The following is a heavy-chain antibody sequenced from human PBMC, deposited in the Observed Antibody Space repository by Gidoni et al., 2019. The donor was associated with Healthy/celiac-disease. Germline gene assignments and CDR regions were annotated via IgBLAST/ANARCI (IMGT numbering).Heavy chain of an antibody. CDR3: ANQLIQSHYERVFQH. D-gene: IGHD3-16*01. Sequence: EVQLLESGGGLVQPGGSLRLSCAASGFTFSSYAMSWVRQAPGKGLEWVSAISGSGGSTYYADSVKGRFTISRDNSKNTLYLQMNSLRAEDTAVYYCANQLIQSHYERVFQHWGQGTLVTVSS. CDR2: ISGSGGST. V-gene: IGHV3-23*01. J-gene: IGHJ1*01. CDR1: GFTFSSYA.